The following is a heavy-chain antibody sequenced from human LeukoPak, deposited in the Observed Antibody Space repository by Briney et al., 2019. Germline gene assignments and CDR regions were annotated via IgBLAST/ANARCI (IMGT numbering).Heavy chain of an antibody. J-gene: IGHJ4*02. Sequence: GGSLRLSCVASGFTFSSYSMKWVRQAPGKGLEWVSSISSSSSYIDYADSVKGRFTISRDNAKNSLYLQMRSLRAEDTAVYYCAKSYHDSGCLIDYWGQGTLVTVSS. CDR3: AKSYHDSGCLIDY. D-gene: IGHD6-19*01. CDR2: ISSSSSYI. CDR1: GFTFSSYS. V-gene: IGHV3-21*04.